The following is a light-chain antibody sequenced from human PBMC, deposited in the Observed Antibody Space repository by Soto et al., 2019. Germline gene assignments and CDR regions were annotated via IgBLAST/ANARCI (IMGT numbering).Light chain of an antibody. CDR2: KAY. Sequence: DIQMTQSPSTLSASVGDRVTITCRASQSLNNWLAWYQQKPGKAPKLLIYKAYSLESGVPSRFSGSGSWTEFTLTISSLQPDDFATYYCQQYNSYSWTFGQGTKVDIK. V-gene: IGKV1-5*03. J-gene: IGKJ1*01. CDR3: QQYNSYSWT. CDR1: QSLNNW.